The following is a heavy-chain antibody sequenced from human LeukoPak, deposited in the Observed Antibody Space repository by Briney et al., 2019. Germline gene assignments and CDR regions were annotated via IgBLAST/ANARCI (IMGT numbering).Heavy chain of an antibody. J-gene: IGHJ4*02. Sequence: KPSETLSLTCTVSGGSISSSSYYWGWIRQPPGKGLEWIGSIYYSGSTYYNPSLKSRVTISVDTSKNQFSLKLSSVTAADTAVYYCARALDSSSWYLGGYFDYWGQGTLVTVSS. CDR2: IYYSGST. D-gene: IGHD6-13*01. V-gene: IGHV4-39*07. CDR3: ARALDSSSWYLGGYFDY. CDR1: GGSISSSSYY.